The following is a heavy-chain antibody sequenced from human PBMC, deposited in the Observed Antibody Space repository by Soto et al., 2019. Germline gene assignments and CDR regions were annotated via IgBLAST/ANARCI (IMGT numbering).Heavy chain of an antibody. V-gene: IGHV4-4*02. CDR1: GGSISSSNW. D-gene: IGHD2-2*01. CDR2: LYHSGST. CDR3: ARNDQLLNYYCMDV. J-gene: IGHJ6*02. Sequence: QVQLQESGPGLVKPSGTLSLTCAVSGGSISSSNWWRWVRQPPGKGLEWIWELYHSGSTNSNPSLKSRVTIAVDKSKNQCSLKPSSVTAADTAVYYCARNDQLLNYYCMDVWGQGTTVTVSS.